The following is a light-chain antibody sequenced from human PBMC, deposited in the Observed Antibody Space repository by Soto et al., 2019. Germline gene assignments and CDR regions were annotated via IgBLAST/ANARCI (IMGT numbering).Light chain of an antibody. CDR3: KQYYSNHAIN. CDR2: WAS. V-gene: IGKV4-1*01. J-gene: IGKJ5*01. CDR1: QSLLYSSNNKDF. Sequence: DIVMTLSPDSLAVSLGERATINCKSSQSLLYSSNNKDFLAWYQQKPGQPPKLLFYWASTRHSGVPDRFSGGRSGSDVTVTNSSVQDEHVVVYYCKQYYSNHAINFGQVTGPEIK.